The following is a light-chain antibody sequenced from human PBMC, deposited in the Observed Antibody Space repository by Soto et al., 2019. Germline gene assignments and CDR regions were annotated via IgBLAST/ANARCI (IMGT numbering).Light chain of an antibody. CDR2: AAS. CDR3: QQSYSIPLT. J-gene: IGKJ4*01. V-gene: IGKV1-39*01. CDR1: QSISSY. Sequence: DIQMTQSPSSLSASVGDRVTITCRASQSISSYLNWYQQKPGKAPQLLIHAASSLQSGVPSRFSGSGSGTDFTLTISSLQPEDFATYYCQQSYSIPLTFGGGTKVEIK.